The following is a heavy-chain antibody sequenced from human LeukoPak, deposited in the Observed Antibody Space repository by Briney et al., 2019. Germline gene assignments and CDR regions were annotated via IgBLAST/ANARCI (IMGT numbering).Heavy chain of an antibody. CDR1: GFTFDDYA. D-gene: IGHD1-1*01. CDR2: ISWNSGSI. J-gene: IGHJ6*02. Sequence: PGRSLRLSCAASGFTFDDYAMHWVRQAPGKGLEWVSGISWNSGSIDYADSVKGRFTISRDNAKNSLYLQMNSLRAEDTALYYCAKDTTGRSGGMDVWGQGTTVTVSS. V-gene: IGHV3-9*01. CDR3: AKDTTGRSGGMDV.